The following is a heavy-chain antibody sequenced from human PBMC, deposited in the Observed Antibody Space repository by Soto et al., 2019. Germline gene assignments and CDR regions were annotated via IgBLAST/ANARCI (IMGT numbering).Heavy chain of an antibody. D-gene: IGHD2-2*01. J-gene: IGHJ3*02. CDR1: GFTFSSYA. CDR2: ISGSGGST. V-gene: IGHV3-23*01. Sequence: GGSLRLSCAASGFTFSSYAMSWVRQAPGKGLEWVSAISGSGGSTYYVDSVKGRFTISRDNSKNTLYLQMNSLRAEDTAVYYCAKDRTRTPDIVVVPAAPDAFDIWGQGTMVTVSS. CDR3: AKDRTRTPDIVVVPAAPDAFDI.